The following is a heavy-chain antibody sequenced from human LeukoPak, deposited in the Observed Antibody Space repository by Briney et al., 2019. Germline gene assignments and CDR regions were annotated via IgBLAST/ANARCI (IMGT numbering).Heavy chain of an antibody. CDR2: VSGSGAST. J-gene: IGHJ4*02. D-gene: IGHD2-2*01. CDR3: AKDVDGLAYRLQGPDY. CDR1: GFTFSSYA. V-gene: IGHV3-23*01. Sequence: QTGGSLRLSCAPSGFTFSSYAMSWVRQAPGKGLEWVSGVSGSGASTYYADSVKGRFTISRDNFKTTLYLQMNSLRAEDTAVYYCAKDVDGLAYRLQGPDYWGQGSLVTVSS.